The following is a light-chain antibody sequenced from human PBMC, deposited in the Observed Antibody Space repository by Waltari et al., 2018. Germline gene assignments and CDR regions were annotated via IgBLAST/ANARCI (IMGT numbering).Light chain of an antibody. J-gene: IGLJ1*01. CDR3: SSYGGSNNFDV. Sequence: QSALTQPPSASGSPGQSVTIPCAGTSSDVGGYNYVSWYQHHPGKAPNLIIYEVTKRPSAVPDLFSGCKSGNTASLTGSGLQAEDEADYYCSSYGGSNNFDVFGTGTKVSVL. CDR1: SSDVGGYNY. V-gene: IGLV2-8*01. CDR2: EVT.